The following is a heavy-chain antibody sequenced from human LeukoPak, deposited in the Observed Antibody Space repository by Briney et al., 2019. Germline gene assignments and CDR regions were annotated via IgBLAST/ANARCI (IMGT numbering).Heavy chain of an antibody. Sequence: GGSLRLSCAASGFTVSSNYMSWVRHAPGKGLVWVARIKNDGSGIIYADSVEGRFTISRDNARNTVYLQMNSLRAEDTAVYYCARERGVSHPFDYWGQGTLVTVSS. CDR1: GFTVSSNY. CDR2: IKNDGSGI. CDR3: ARERGVSHPFDY. V-gene: IGHV3-74*01. J-gene: IGHJ4*02. D-gene: IGHD2-21*01.